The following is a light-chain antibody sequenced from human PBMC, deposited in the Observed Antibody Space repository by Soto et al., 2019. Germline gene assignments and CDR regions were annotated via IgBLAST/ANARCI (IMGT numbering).Light chain of an antibody. CDR3: SSYTTISTYV. J-gene: IGLJ1*01. CDR2: DVR. Sequence: SALTQPSSRSGAPGKWITLSRPGNNRDVGGYNYVSWYQQHPGKAPKLMIYDVRNRPSGVSNRFSGSKSVNTASLTISGLQAEDEADYYCSSYTTISTYVFGTGTKVTVL. CDR1: NRDVGGYNY. V-gene: IGLV2-14*03.